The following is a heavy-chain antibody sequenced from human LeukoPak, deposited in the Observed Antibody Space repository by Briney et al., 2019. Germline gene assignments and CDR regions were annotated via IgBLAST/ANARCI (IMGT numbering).Heavy chain of an antibody. J-gene: IGHJ6*03. CDR2: INPSGGST. Sequence: ASVKVSCKASGYTFTSYYMHWVRQAPGQGLEWMGIINPSGGSTSYAQKFQGRVTMTRDTSTSTVYMELSSLRSEDTAVYYCARLPPLYSSSYYYYHYMDVWGKGTTVTVSS. D-gene: IGHD6-6*01. V-gene: IGHV1-46*01. CDR1: GYTFTSYY. CDR3: ARLPPLYSSSYYYYHYMDV.